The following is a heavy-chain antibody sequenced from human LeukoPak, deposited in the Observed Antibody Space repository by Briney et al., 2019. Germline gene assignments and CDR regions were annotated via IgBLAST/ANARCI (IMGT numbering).Heavy chain of an antibody. D-gene: IGHD6-13*01. V-gene: IGHV3-48*02. CDR1: GFTFSSYS. J-gene: IGHJ4*02. CDR3: ARWGIAAAGTGGDY. CDR2: ISSSSTI. Sequence: PGGSLRLSCAASGFTFSSYSMNWVRQAPGKGLEWVSYISSSSTIYYADSVKGRFTISRDNAKNSLYLQMNSLRDEDTAVYYCARWGIAAAGTGGDYWGQGTLVTVSS.